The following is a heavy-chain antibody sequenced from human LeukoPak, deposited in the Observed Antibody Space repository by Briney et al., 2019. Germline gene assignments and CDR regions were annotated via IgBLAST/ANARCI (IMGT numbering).Heavy chain of an antibody. V-gene: IGHV3-15*01. CDR1: GFTFSNAW. D-gene: IGHD5-24*01. CDR3: ATRISRDGYNWAYDS. CDR2: IKSKTEGGTT. J-gene: IGHJ4*02. Sequence: GGSLRLSCAASGFTFSNAWMYWVRQAPGKGLEWVARIKSKTEGGTTDYAAPVKGRFTVSGDDSKNTLYLEMNRLKTEDTAVYYCATRISRDGYNWAYDSWGLGTLVTVSS.